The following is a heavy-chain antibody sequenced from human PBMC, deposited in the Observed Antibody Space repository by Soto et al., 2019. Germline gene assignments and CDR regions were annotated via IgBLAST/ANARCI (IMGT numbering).Heavy chain of an antibody. D-gene: IGHD2-8*02. V-gene: IGHV4-39*02. Sequence: SETLSLTCTVSGDSISSSSYYWGWIRQPPEKGLEWIGSIYYSGSTYYNPSLKSRVTISVDTSKNQFSLKLSSVTAADTAVYYCARDKITGLFDYWGQGTLVTVSS. CDR3: ARDKITGLFDY. CDR1: GDSISSSSYY. J-gene: IGHJ4*02. CDR2: IYYSGST.